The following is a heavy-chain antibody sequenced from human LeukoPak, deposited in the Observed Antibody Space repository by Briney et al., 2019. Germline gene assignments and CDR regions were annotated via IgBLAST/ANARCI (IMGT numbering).Heavy chain of an antibody. CDR3: ARTRYYYGSRSYGAPYYFDY. CDR2: IYYSGST. D-gene: IGHD3-10*01. CDR1: GGSISSNSYY. J-gene: IGHJ4*02. Sequence: SETLSLTCTVSGGSISSNSYYWGWIRQPPGKGLEWIGSIYYSGSTYYNPSLKNRLTISVDTSKNQFSLKLSSVTAADTAVYYCARTRYYYGSRSYGAPYYFDYWGQGTLVTVSS. V-gene: IGHV4-39*01.